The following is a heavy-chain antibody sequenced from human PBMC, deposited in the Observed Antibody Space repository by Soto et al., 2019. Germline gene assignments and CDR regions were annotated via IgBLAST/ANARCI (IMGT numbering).Heavy chain of an antibody. J-gene: IGHJ4*02. D-gene: IGHD3-22*01. CDR3: AQKYYYDSSGYYSN. CDR1: GFSLSTSGGG. Sequence: QITLKESGPTLVKPTQTLTLTCTFSGFSLSTSGGGVGWIRQPPGKALEWLALIYWDDDKRYSPSLKSRLTITKDTSNNQVVLTMTNMDPVDTATYYCAQKYYYDSSGYYSNWGQGTLVTVSS. V-gene: IGHV2-5*02. CDR2: IYWDDDK.